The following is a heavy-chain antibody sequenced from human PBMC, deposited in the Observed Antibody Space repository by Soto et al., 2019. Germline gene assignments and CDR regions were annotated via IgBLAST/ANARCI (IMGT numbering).Heavy chain of an antibody. Sequence: SETLSLTCTVSGGSMYNYYWSWIRQPPGKGLEWIGYISYSGSTNYNPSLKSRITISLDTPKNQFSLKLTSVTAADTAVYYCARDEAVINYYYYGMVVWGQGITVTVSS. J-gene: IGHJ6*02. CDR3: ARDEAVINYYYYGMVV. D-gene: IGHD6-25*01. CDR1: GGSMYNYY. V-gene: IGHV4-59*01. CDR2: ISYSGST.